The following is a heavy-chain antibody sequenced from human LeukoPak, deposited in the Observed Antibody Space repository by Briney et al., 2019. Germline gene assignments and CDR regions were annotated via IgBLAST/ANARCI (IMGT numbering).Heavy chain of an antibody. CDR3: AKDGGPRFELFGVVKGFDP. Sequence: GGSLRLSCAASGFTFSSYGMHWVRQAPGKGLEWVAFIRYDGSNKYYADSVKGRFTISRDNSKNTLYLQMNSLRAEDTAVYYCAKDGGPRFELFGVVKGFDPWGQGTLVTVSS. CDR2: IRYDGSNK. J-gene: IGHJ5*02. D-gene: IGHD3-3*01. V-gene: IGHV3-30*02. CDR1: GFTFSSYG.